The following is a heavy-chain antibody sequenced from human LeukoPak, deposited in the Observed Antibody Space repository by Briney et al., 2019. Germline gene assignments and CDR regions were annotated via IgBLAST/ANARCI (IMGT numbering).Heavy chain of an antibody. V-gene: IGHV3-23*01. CDR2: ISGSGGST. CDR3: AKDQTGYSSSWYGWAFDY. CDR1: GFTFSSYA. J-gene: IGHJ4*02. Sequence: GGSLRLSCAASGFTFSSYAMSWVRQAPGKGLEWASAISGSGGSTYYADSVKGRFTISRDNSKNTLYLQMNSLRAEDTAVYYCAKDQTGYSSSWYGWAFDYWGQGTLVTVSS. D-gene: IGHD6-13*01.